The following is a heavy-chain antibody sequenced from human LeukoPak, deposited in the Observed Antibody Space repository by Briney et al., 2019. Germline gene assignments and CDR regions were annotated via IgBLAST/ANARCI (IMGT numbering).Heavy chain of an antibody. CDR2: INAGNGNT. Sequence: GASVKVSCKASGYTFTSYAMHWVRQAPGQRLEWMGWINAGNGNTKYSQKFQGRVTITRDTSASTAYMELSSLRSEDTAVYYCARESSYYSSGWYMIEYYFDYWGQGTLATVSS. CDR1: GYTFTSYA. J-gene: IGHJ4*02. D-gene: IGHD6-19*01. CDR3: ARESSYYSSGWYMIEYYFDY. V-gene: IGHV1-3*01.